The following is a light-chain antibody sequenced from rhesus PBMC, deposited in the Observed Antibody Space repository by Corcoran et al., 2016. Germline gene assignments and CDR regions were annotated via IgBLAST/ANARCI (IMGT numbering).Light chain of an antibody. CDR1: QGISNA. V-gene: IGKV1-33*01. J-gene: IGKJ2*01. Sequence: DIQMSQSPSSLSASVGDKVTITCRASQGISNALAWYQQKPGKSPKLLIYLTSNVESGVTSRFTVSRSGTDFRLPISSLQPEDFATYYCQQGYSRPSIFGQGTKVEMK. CDR3: QQGYSRPSI. CDR2: LTS.